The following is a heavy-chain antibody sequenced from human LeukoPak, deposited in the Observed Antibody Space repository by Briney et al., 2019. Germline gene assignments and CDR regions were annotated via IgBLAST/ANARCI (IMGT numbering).Heavy chain of an antibody. CDR3: ATLDIVATIFEDWLDP. J-gene: IGHJ5*02. CDR1: GGSFSGYY. Sequence: SETLSLTCAVYGGSFSGYYWSWIRQPPGKGLEWIGEINHSGSTNYNPSLKSRVTISVDTSKNQFSLKLSSVTAADTAVYYCATLDIVATIFEDWLDPWGQGTLVTVSS. D-gene: IGHD5-12*01. CDR2: INHSGST. V-gene: IGHV4-34*01.